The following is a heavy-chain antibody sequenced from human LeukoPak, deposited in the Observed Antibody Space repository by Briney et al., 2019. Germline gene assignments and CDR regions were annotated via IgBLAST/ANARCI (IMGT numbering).Heavy chain of an antibody. Sequence: SVKVSCKASGGTFSSYAISWVRQAPGQGLEWMGGIIPIFGTANYAQKFQGRVTITADESTSTAYMELSSLRSEDTAVYYCARAKEVVGSTPKAFDIWGQGTMVTVSS. D-gene: IGHD2-15*01. CDR3: ARAKEVVGSTPKAFDI. CDR2: IIPIFGTA. J-gene: IGHJ3*02. CDR1: GGTFSSYA. V-gene: IGHV1-69*13.